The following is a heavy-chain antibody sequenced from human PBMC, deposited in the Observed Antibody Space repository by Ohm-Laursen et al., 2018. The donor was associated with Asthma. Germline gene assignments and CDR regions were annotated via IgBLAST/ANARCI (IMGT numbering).Heavy chain of an antibody. Sequence: SLRLSCAASGFTFSSYAMSWSRGPPGKGRGWASALSGSGGSTYYADSVKGRFTISRDNSKNTLYLQMNSLRAEDTAVYYCARERSGSYFTWHYYYAMDVWGQGTTVTVSS. CDR1: GFTFSSYA. D-gene: IGHD1-26*01. J-gene: IGHJ6*02. CDR3: ARERSGSYFTWHYYYAMDV. V-gene: IGHV3-23*01. CDR2: LSGSGGST.